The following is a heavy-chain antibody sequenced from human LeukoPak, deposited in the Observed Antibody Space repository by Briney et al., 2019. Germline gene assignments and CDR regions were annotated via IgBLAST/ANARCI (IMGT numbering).Heavy chain of an antibody. J-gene: IGHJ4*02. Sequence: ASVTVSCTVSGYTLTELSMHWVRHAPGKGLGWRGGFDAEDGETIYAQKFQGRVTMTEDTSTDTAYRGLSSLRSEDTAVNYCATVYGSGGRCYSEFGYWGQGTLVTVSS. V-gene: IGHV1-24*01. D-gene: IGHD2-15*01. CDR1: GYTLTELS. CDR2: FDAEDGET. CDR3: ATVYGSGGRCYSEFGY.